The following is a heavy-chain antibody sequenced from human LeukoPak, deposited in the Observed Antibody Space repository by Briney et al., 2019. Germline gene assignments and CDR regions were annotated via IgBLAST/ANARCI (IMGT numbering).Heavy chain of an antibody. CDR3: AKAQPPAPIEYYYCYMDV. CDR1: GFTFNSYA. D-gene: IGHD2-2*02. V-gene: IGHV3-23*01. CDR2: ISGGADNT. Sequence: GGSLRLSCAASGFTFNSYAMSWVRQAPGKGLEWVSTISGGADNTYYADSVKGRSTISRDNSKNTLYLQMNSLRAEDTAVYYCAKAQPPAPIEYYYCYMDVWGKGTTVTVSS. J-gene: IGHJ6*03.